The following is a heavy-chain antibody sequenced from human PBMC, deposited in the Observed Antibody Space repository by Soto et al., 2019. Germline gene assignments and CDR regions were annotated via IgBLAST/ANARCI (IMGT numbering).Heavy chain of an antibody. D-gene: IGHD6-13*01. CDR2: IKQDGSEK. J-gene: IGHJ4*02. CDR1: GYTFHNYG. CDR3: ARDTILAAAGFYYFDY. V-gene: IGHV3-7*03. Sequence: SCKASGYTFHNYGVNWVRQAPGKGLEWVANIKQDGSEKYYVDSVKGRFTISRDNAKNSLYLQMNSLGAEDTAVYYCARDTILAAAGFYYFDYWGQGTLVTVSS.